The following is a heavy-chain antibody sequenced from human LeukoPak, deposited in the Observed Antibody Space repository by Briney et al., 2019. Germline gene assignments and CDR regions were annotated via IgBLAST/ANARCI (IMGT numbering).Heavy chain of an antibody. Sequence: GGSLRLSCAASGFTFSSYSMNWVRQAPGKGLVWVSRINSDGSRTSYADSVKGRFTISRDNAKNTVYLQMNSLRAEDTAVYYCARGGLSYKFDPWGQGTLVTVSS. V-gene: IGHV3-74*01. CDR3: ARGGLSYKFDP. CDR2: INSDGSRT. D-gene: IGHD3-16*02. CDR1: GFTFSSYS. J-gene: IGHJ5*02.